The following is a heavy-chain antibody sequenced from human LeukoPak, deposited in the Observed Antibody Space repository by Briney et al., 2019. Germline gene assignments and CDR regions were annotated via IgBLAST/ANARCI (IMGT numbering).Heavy chain of an antibody. CDR1: GGSISSYY. V-gene: IGHV4-59*01. J-gene: IGHJ3*02. Sequence: PSETLSPTCTVSGGSISSYYWSWIRQPPGKGLEFIGYMYYSGSANYNPSLKSRVTISVDTSKNQFSLKLSSVTAADTAVYYCARGSSAFDTWGQGTMVTVSS. CDR3: ARGSSAFDT. D-gene: IGHD6-13*01. CDR2: MYYSGSA.